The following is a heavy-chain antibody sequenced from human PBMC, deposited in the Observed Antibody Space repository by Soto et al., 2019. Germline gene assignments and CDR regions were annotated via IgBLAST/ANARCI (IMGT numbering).Heavy chain of an antibody. CDR3: AIGGAYCYGDCTRAH. Sequence: EVQVVQSGGGSVQPGGSLRLSCEASGFTFSSYGMTWVRQAPGKGLEWVAGISGSGVDTKYADSVKGRFIIARDNSMNKMDLQMNNLRVEDTAVYFCAIGGAYCYGDCTRAHWGQGTLVTVSS. D-gene: IGHD2-21*02. J-gene: IGHJ4*02. CDR1: GFTFSSYG. V-gene: IGHV3-23*04. CDR2: ISGSGVDT.